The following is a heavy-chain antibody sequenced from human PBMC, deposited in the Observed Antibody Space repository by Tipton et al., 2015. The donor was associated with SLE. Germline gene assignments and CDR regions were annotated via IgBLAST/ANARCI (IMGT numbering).Heavy chain of an antibody. Sequence: SLRLSCAASGFTFSSYSMSWVRQAPGKGLGWVSAFSGSGGSTYYADSVKGRFTISRDNSKNTLYLQMNSLRAEDTAVYYCAKLGTTVTTNYYYGMDVWGQGTTVTVSS. D-gene: IGHD4-17*01. CDR3: AKLGTTVTTNYYYGMDV. J-gene: IGHJ6*02. CDR1: GFTFSSYS. V-gene: IGHV3-23*01. CDR2: FSGSGGST.